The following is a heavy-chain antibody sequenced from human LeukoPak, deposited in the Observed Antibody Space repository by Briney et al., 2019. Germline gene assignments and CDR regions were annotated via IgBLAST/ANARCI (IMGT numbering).Heavy chain of an antibody. D-gene: IGHD3-10*01. CDR1: GGSISSSSYY. Sequence: SETLSLTCTVSGGSISSSSYYWGWLRQPPGTGLEWLGSIYYSGSTYYNPSLKSRVTISVDTSKDQFSLKLSSVTAADTAVYYCARSMVRGVDWFDHWGQGTLVTVSS. J-gene: IGHJ5*02. CDR2: IYYSGST. V-gene: IGHV4-39*01. CDR3: ARSMVRGVDWFDH.